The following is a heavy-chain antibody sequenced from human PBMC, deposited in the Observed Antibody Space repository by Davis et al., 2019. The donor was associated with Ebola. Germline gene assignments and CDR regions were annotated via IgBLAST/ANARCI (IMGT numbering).Heavy chain of an antibody. D-gene: IGHD4-23*01. CDR2: IFSNDEK. Sequence: SGPTLVKPTETLTLTCTVSGFSLSNARMGVSWIRQPPGKALEWLAHIFSNDEKSYSTSLKSRLTISKDTSKSQVVLTMTNMDPVDTATYYCARTYGGNSRNVWDYWGQGTLVTVSS. CDR1: GFSLSNARMG. J-gene: IGHJ4*02. V-gene: IGHV2-26*01. CDR3: ARTYGGNSRNVWDY.